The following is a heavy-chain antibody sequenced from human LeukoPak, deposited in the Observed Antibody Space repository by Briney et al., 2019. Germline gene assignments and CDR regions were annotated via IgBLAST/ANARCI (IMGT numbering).Heavy chain of an antibody. CDR3: ARARWQLVPYFDS. V-gene: IGHV1-2*02. CDR1: GYTFTDYY. D-gene: IGHD6-6*01. Sequence: GASVKVSCKASGYTFTDYYMHWVRQAPGQGLEWMGWINPNSGGTNFAQKFQGRVAMTRDTSISTAYLELGSLRFDDTAVYFCARARWQLVPYFDSWGQGTLVTVSS. J-gene: IGHJ4*02. CDR2: INPNSGGT.